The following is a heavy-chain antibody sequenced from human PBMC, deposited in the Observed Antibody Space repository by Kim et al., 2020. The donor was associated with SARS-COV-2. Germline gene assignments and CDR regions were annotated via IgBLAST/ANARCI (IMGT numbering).Heavy chain of an antibody. CDR3: ARGGSSSWCYYGMDV. CDR1: GGSISSYY. D-gene: IGHD6-13*01. V-gene: IGHV4-59*01. Sequence: SETLSLTCTVSGGSISSYYWSWIRQPPGKGLEWIGYIYYSGSTNYNPSLKSRVTISVDTSKNQFSLKLSSVTAADTAVYYCARGGSSSWCYYGMDVWGQGTTVTVSS. CDR2: IYYSGST. J-gene: IGHJ6*02.